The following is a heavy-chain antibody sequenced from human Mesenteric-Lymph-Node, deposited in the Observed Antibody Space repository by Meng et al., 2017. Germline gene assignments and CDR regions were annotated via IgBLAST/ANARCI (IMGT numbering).Heavy chain of an antibody. D-gene: IGHD1-26*01. CDR2: ISSSGSTI. J-gene: IGHJ4*02. CDR3: ASPSTCSGSYCDY. V-gene: IGHV3-11*04. CDR1: GFTFSDSA. Sequence: GESLKISCAVSGFTFSDSAMSWVRQAPGKGLEWVSYISSSGSTIYYADSVKGRFTISRDNAKNSLYLQMNSLRAEDTAVYYCASPSTCSGSYCDYWGQGTLVTVSS.